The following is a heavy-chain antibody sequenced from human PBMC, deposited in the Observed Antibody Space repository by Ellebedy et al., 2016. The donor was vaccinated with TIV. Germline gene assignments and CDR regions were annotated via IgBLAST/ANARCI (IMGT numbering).Heavy chain of an antibody. V-gene: IGHV3-74*01. CDR1: GFTFTNYA. D-gene: IGHD2-21*01. Sequence: PGGSLRLSCAASGFTFTNYAIHWVRQGPGKGLVWVSHIKDDGNRVTYAASVKGRFAISRDLARNTLFLQMDRLRAEDTAVYYCVRDRMGATYTFDMWGQGTMVTVSS. CDR3: VRDRMGATYTFDM. CDR2: IKDDGNRV. J-gene: IGHJ3*02.